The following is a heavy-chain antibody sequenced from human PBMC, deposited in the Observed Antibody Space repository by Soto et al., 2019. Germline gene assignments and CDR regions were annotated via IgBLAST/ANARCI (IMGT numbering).Heavy chain of an antibody. V-gene: IGHV4-59*01. Sequence: SETLSLTCTVSGGSISSYYWSWIRQPPGKGLEWIGYIYYSGSTNYNPSLKSRVTISVDTSKNQFSLKLSSVTAADTAVYYCARMYSGYDLLIDYWGQGTLVTVSS. D-gene: IGHD5-12*01. J-gene: IGHJ4*02. CDR3: ARMYSGYDLLIDY. CDR1: GGSISSYY. CDR2: IYYSGST.